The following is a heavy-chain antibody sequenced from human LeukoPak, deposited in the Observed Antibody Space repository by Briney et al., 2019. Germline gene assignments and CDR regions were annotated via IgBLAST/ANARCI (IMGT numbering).Heavy chain of an antibody. V-gene: IGHV1-8*01. CDR1: GYTFSSYD. D-gene: IGHD5-18*01. CDR3: TRMRGYTYGYWYLDL. J-gene: IGHJ2*01. CDR2: MNPSSGNT. Sequence: GASVKVSCKAAGYTFSSYDINWVRQAPGQGLEYMVWMNPSSGNTGYTQKFQGRITMTRDTSIGTAYMELSSLKSEDTALYYCTRMRGYTYGYWYLDLWGRGTLVTVSS.